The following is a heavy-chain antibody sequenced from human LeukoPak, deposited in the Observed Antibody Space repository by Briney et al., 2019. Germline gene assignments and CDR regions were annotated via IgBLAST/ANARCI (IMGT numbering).Heavy chain of an antibody. CDR1: GGSISSGSYY. CDR2: IYTSGST. D-gene: IGHD3-10*01. CDR3: AREWFGEPD. V-gene: IGHV4-61*02. Sequence: SETLSLTCTVSGGSISSGSYYWRWIRQPAGKGLEWIGRIYTSGSTNYNPSPKSRVTISVDTSKNQFSLKLSSVTAADTAVYYCAREWFGEPDWGQGTLVTVSS. J-gene: IGHJ4*02.